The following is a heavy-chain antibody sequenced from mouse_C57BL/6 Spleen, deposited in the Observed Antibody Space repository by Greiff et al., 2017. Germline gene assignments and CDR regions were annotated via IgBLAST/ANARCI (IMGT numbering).Heavy chain of an antibody. CDR3: ANWDCFAY. CDR1: GYAFSSSW. CDR2: IYAGDGDT. D-gene: IGHD4-1*01. J-gene: IGHJ3*01. V-gene: IGHV1-82*01. Sequence: QVQLKQSGPELVKPGASVKISCKASGYAFSSSWMNWVQQRPGKGLEWIGRIYAGDGDTNYNGKFKGRATLTADKSSSTAYMQLSSLTSEDSAVYFCANWDCFAYWGQGTLVTVSA.